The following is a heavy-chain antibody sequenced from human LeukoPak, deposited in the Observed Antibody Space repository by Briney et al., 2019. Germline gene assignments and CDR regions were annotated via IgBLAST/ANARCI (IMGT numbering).Heavy chain of an antibody. CDR3: AKDREQRLVLAGNGMDV. D-gene: IGHD6-13*01. V-gene: IGHV3-30*18. Sequence: GGSLRLSCAASGFTFSSYGMHWVRQAPGKGLEWVAVISYDGSNKYYADSVKGRFTISRDNSKNTLYLQMNSLRAEDTAVYYCAKDREQRLVLAGNGMDVWGQGTTVTVSS. CDR2: ISYDGSNK. J-gene: IGHJ6*02. CDR1: GFTFSSYG.